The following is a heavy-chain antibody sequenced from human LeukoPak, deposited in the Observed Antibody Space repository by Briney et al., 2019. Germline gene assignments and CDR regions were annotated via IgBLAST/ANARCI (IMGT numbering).Heavy chain of an antibody. D-gene: IGHD3-9*01. V-gene: IGHV3-23*01. CDR1: GFTFSGFA. Sequence: GGSLRLSCVASGFTFSGFAMSWVRQVPGKGLEWVSSISGSDDGTYNAHSVRGRFSISRDSSKVFLQMNSLRAKDTAVYYCAKDLQPGDTGYSRFAFCIWGQGGMGTVSS. J-gene: IGHJ3*02. CDR3: AKDLQPGDTGYSRFAFCI. CDR2: ISGSDDGT.